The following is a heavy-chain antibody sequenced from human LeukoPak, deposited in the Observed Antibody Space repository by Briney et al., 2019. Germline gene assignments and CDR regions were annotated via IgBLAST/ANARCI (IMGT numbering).Heavy chain of an antibody. V-gene: IGHV1-69*13. CDR3: ARDDNQGYCSGGSCYSSLSQYGMDV. CDR2: IIPIFGTA. D-gene: IGHD2-15*01. CDR1: GGTFSSYA. Sequence: ASVKVSCKASGGTFSSYAISWVRQAPGQGLEWTGGIIPIFGTANYAQKFQGRVTITADESTSTAYMELSSLRSEDTAVYYCARDDNQGYCSGGSCYSSLSQYGMDVWGKGTTVTVSS. J-gene: IGHJ6*04.